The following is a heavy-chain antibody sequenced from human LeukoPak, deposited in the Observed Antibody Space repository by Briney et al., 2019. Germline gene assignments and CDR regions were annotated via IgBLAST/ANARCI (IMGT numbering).Heavy chain of an antibody. CDR3: ARDIGATTINDAFDI. D-gene: IGHD5-12*01. CDR1: GYTFTGYY. Sequence: ASVKVSCKASGYTFTGYYMHWVRQAPGQGLEWMGIINPSGGSTSYAQKFQGRVTMTRDMSTSTVYMELSSLRSEDTAVYYCARDIGATTINDAFDIWGQGTMVTVSP. CDR2: INPSGGST. J-gene: IGHJ3*02. V-gene: IGHV1-46*01.